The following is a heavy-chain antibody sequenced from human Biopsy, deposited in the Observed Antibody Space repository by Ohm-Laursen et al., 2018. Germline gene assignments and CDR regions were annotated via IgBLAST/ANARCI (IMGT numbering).Heavy chain of an antibody. J-gene: IGHJ4*02. CDR3: ASLEDRTFDK. CDR1: GGTLITYA. Sequence: ASVKVSCKASGGTLITYAISWVRQAPGQGLEWMGRIIPILHVPTYAQSFQGRVTISADKSTSTAYMELSGLRSEDTAVYYCASLEDRTFDKWGQGTLVTVSS. V-gene: IGHV1-69*04. CDR2: IIPILHVP.